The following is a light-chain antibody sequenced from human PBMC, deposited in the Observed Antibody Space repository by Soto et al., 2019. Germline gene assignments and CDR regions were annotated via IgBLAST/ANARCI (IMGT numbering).Light chain of an antibody. CDR3: SSYTSSSTQV. CDR1: SSDVGGYNY. V-gene: IGLV2-14*01. J-gene: IGLJ1*01. Sequence: QSALTQPAPVSGSPGQSITISCTGTSSDVGGYNYVSWYQQHPDKAPKLMIYEVSNRPPGVSNRFSGSKSGNTASLTISGLQAEDEADYYCSSYTSSSTQVFGTGTKVTVL. CDR2: EVS.